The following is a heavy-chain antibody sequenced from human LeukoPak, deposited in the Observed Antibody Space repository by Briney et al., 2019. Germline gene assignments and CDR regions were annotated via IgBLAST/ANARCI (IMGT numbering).Heavy chain of an antibody. V-gene: IGHV3-48*04. Sequence: GSLRLSCAASGFVFSSYSMNWVRQAPGKGLEWVSYISSSGSTIYYADSVKGRFTISRDNAKNSLYLQMNSLRAEDTAVYYCAELGITMIGGVWGKGTTVTISS. CDR3: AELGITMIGGV. CDR2: ISSSGSTI. CDR1: GFVFSSYS. J-gene: IGHJ6*04. D-gene: IGHD3-10*02.